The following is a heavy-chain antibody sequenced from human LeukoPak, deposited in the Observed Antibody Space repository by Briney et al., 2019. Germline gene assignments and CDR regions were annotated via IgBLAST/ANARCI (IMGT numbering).Heavy chain of an antibody. CDR1: GDSINTKSSY. Sequence: SETLSLTCTVSGDSINTKSSYWGWIRQPPGKWLEWIGSIYYSGNTYYNPSLKSRVTLSIDTSKNQFSLRLSSVTAADTAVYYCARHSYGTFDYWGQGTLVTVSS. CDR2: IYYSGNT. CDR3: ARHSYGTFDY. D-gene: IGHD5-18*01. J-gene: IGHJ4*02. V-gene: IGHV4-39*01.